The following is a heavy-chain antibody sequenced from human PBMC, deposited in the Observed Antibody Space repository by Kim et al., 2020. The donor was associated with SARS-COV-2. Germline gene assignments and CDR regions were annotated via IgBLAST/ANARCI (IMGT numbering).Heavy chain of an antibody. CDR1: GFTFSSYS. CDR2: ISSSSSYI. CDR3: ARDLGSDNWGGYYYYGMDV. Sequence: GGSLRLSCAASGFTFSSYSMNWVRQAPGKGLEWVSSISSSSSYIYYADSVKGRFTISRDNAKNSLYLQMNSLRAEDTAVYYCARDLGSDNWGGYYYYGMDVWGRGPTVTVSS. J-gene: IGHJ6*02. V-gene: IGHV3-21*01. D-gene: IGHD7-27*01.